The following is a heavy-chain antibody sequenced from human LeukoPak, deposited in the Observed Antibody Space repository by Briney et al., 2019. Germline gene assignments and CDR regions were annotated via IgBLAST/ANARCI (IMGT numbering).Heavy chain of an antibody. D-gene: IGHD5-24*01. CDR3: ANRRDGYNYNY. CDR1: GGSFSGYY. Sequence: PSETLSLTCAVYGGSFSGYYWSWIRQPPGKGLEWIGEINHSGSTNYNPSLKSRVTMSVDTSKNQFSLKLSSVTAADTAVYYCANRRDGYNYNYWGQGTLVTVSS. J-gene: IGHJ4*02. V-gene: IGHV4-34*01. CDR2: INHSGST.